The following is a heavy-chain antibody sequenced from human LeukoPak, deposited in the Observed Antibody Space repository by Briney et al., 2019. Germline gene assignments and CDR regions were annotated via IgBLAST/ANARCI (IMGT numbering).Heavy chain of an antibody. Sequence: GGSLRLSCAASGFTFSSYGMHWVRQAPGKGLEWVAVISYDGSNKYYADSVKGRFTISRDNSKNTLYLQMNSLRAEDTAVYYCAKVLALLWFGESPIWFDPWGQGTLVTVSS. D-gene: IGHD3-10*01. CDR2: ISYDGSNK. J-gene: IGHJ5*02. CDR3: AKVLALLWFGESPIWFDP. CDR1: GFTFSSYG. V-gene: IGHV3-30*18.